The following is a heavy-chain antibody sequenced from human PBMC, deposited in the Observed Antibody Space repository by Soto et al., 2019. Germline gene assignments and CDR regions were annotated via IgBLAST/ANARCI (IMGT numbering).Heavy chain of an antibody. Sequence: LSLTCTVSGGSISSGDYYWSWIRQPPGKGLEWIGYIYYSGSTYYNPSLKSRVTISVDTSKNQFSLKLSSVTAADTAVYYCARGRVPDWFDPWGQGTLVTVSS. V-gene: IGHV4-30-4*01. CDR3: ARGRVPDWFDP. D-gene: IGHD3-10*02. J-gene: IGHJ5*02. CDR2: IYYSGST. CDR1: GGSISSGDYY.